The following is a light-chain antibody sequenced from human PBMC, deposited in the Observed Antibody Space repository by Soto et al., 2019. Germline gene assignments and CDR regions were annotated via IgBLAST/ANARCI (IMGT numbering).Light chain of an antibody. CDR2: GAS. J-gene: IGKJ1*01. CDR3: LQDINYPWT. V-gene: IGKV1-5*01. Sequence: IQITQSPSTLSASVGDRVTLTCRASHSINAWLARYQQKPGKPPKVLIYGASNLQSGVPPRFSGSGSGTDFTLAISSLQPEDSATYYCLQDINYPWTFGQGTKVAIK. CDR1: HSINAW.